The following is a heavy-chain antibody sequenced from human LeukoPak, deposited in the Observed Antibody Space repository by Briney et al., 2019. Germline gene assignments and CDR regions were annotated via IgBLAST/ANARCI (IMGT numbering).Heavy chain of an antibody. Sequence: GASVKVSCKASGYTFTGYYMHWVRQAPGQGLEWMGWINPNSGGTNYAQKFQGRVAMTRDTSISTAYMELSSLRSEDTAVYYCASGRDYYDSSGYLDHAFDIWGQGTMVTVSS. CDR1: GYTFTGYY. V-gene: IGHV1-2*02. D-gene: IGHD3-22*01. CDR3: ASGRDYYDSSGYLDHAFDI. CDR2: INPNSGGT. J-gene: IGHJ3*02.